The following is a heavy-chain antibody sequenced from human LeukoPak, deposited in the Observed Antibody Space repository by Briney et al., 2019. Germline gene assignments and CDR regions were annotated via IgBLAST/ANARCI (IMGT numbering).Heavy chain of an antibody. CDR3: ARGRYGDSPVYYYYMDV. CDR1: GGSFSGYY. CDR2: INHSGST. D-gene: IGHD4-17*01. V-gene: IGHV4-34*01. Sequence: SETLSLTCAVYGGSFSGYYWSWIRQPPGKGLEWIGVINHSGSTNYNPSLKSRVTISVDTSKNQFSLKLSSVTAADTAVYYCARGRYGDSPVYYYYMDVWGKGTTVTVSS. J-gene: IGHJ6*03.